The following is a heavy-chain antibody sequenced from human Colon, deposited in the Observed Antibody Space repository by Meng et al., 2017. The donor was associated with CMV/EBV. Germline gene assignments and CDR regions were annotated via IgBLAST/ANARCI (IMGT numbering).Heavy chain of an antibody. CDR3: ARDGIADSP. CDR1: GFNVSNNY. D-gene: IGHD6-13*01. J-gene: IGHJ5*02. CDR2: TYSGGAT. V-gene: IGHV3-53*01. Sequence: GESLKISCAASGFNVSNNYMNWVRQAPGKGLEWVSLTYSGGATYYADSVKGRFSISRDSSKNTLYLQMNSLRAEDTAVYYCARDGIADSPWGQGTLVTVSS.